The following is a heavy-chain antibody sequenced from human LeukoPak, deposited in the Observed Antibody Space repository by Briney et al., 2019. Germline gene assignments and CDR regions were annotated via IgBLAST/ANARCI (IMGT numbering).Heavy chain of an antibody. V-gene: IGHV3-23*01. D-gene: IGHD3-22*01. CDR3: AKEADSGYYYPNWFDP. CDR1: GFTFSSYG. Sequence: GGSLRLSCVASGFTFSSYGMSWVRQAPGKGLEWVSAISGSGGSTYYADSVKGRFTVSRDTSKNTLYLQMNSLRAEDTAVYYCAKEADSGYYYPNWFDPWGQGTLVTVSS. J-gene: IGHJ5*02. CDR2: ISGSGGST.